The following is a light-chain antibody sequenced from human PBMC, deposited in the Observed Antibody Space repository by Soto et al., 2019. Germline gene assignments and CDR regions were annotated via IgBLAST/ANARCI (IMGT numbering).Light chain of an antibody. CDR2: GTS. J-gene: IGKJ1*01. CDR3: LQDSTYPRT. CDR1: QGIGTE. V-gene: IGKV1-6*01. Sequence: AIQMTQSPSSLSASVGDRVTITCRASQGIGTELGWYQQRPGKAPRLLIYGTSTLQHGVPSRFSGSGSDTDFTLIISSPQPEDFATYYCLQDSTYPRTFVQGTKVEIK.